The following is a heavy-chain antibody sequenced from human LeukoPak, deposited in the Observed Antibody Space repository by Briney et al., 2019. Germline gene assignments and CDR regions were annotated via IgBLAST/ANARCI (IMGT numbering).Heavy chain of an antibody. CDR2: IDSGGRT. CDR3: ARFDSSGYYYKTARYYFDY. V-gene: IGHV3-53*01. Sequence: GSLRLSCAASGFSVSSNYMSWVRQPPGKGLEWVSVIDSGGRTYYADSIQGRFTFSRDDSKNTLYLQMISLRAEDTAVYYCARFDSSGYYYKTARYYFDYWGQGTLVTVSS. D-gene: IGHD3-22*01. J-gene: IGHJ4*02. CDR1: GFSVSSNY.